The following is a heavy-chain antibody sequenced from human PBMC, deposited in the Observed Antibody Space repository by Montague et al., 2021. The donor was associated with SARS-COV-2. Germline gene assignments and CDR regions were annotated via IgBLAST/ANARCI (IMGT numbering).Heavy chain of an antibody. CDR2: IDWDYYK. CDR1: GFSLSTSGMC. D-gene: IGHD3-9*01. CDR3: ARIRDYDILTGSYSGFDY. J-gene: IGHJ4*02. Sequence: PALVKPTQTLTLTCTFSGFSLSTSGMCVSWIRQPPGKALEWLALIDWDYYKYYSTSLKTRLTISKDTSKNQVVLTMTNMDPVDTATYYCARIRDYDILTGSYSGFDYWGQGTLVTVSS. V-gene: IGHV2-70*01.